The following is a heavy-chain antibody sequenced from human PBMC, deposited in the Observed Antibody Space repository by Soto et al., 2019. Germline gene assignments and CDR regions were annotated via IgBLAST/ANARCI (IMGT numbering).Heavy chain of an antibody. V-gene: IGHV1-69*12. J-gene: IGHJ6*02. Sequence: QVQLVQSGAEVKKPGSSVKVSCKASGGTFSSYAISWVRQAPGQGLEWMGGIIPIFGTADYAQKFQDRVTITADESTSTAYMELSSLRSEDTAVYHCATPPERGNAYYYYGMDVWGQGTTVTVSS. CDR1: GGTFSSYA. CDR2: IIPIFGTA. D-gene: IGHD7-27*01. CDR3: ATPPERGNAYYYYGMDV.